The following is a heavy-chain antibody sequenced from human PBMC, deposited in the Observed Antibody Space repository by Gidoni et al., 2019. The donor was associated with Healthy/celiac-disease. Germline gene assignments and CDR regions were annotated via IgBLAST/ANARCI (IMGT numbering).Heavy chain of an antibody. CDR1: GFSLSTSGMC. V-gene: IGHV2-70*01. CDR3: ARIRLGSSSPRDYYYYMDV. J-gene: IGHJ6*03. CDR2: IDWDDDK. D-gene: IGHD6-13*01. Sequence: QVTLRESGPALVKPTQTLTLTCTFSGFSLSTSGMCVSWIRQPPGKALEWLALIDWDDDKYYSTSLKTRLTISKDTSKNQVVLTMTNMDPVDTATYYCARIRLGSSSPRDYYYYMDVWGKGTTVTVSS.